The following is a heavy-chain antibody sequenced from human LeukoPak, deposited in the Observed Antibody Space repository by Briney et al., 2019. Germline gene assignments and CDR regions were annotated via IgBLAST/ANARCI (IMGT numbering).Heavy chain of an antibody. J-gene: IGHJ5*02. Sequence: ASVKVSCKASGYTLTSYDMHWVRQAPGQRLEWMGWINAGNGDTKYSEKFQGRVTITRDTSASTAYMELSSLRSEDTAVYYCARDRVGGGNWIDPWGQGTLVTVSS. D-gene: IGHD2-15*01. V-gene: IGHV1-3*01. CDR1: GYTLTSYD. CDR2: INAGNGDT. CDR3: ARDRVGGGNWIDP.